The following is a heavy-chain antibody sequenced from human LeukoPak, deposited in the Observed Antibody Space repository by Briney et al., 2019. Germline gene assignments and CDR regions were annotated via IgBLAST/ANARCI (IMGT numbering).Heavy chain of an antibody. CDR1: GYTFTDHY. J-gene: IGHJ4*02. CDR2: INPVGGGI. V-gene: IGHV1-46*01. CDR3: ERDFRATFGGVMASAFDY. D-gene: IGHD3-16*01. Sequence: ASVKVSCKASGYTFTDHYMHWVRQAPGQGLEWMGIINPVGGGITYAQHFQGRVTMTRDTSTSTVYMELRSLRSEDTAVYYCERDFRATFGGVMASAFDYWGQGTLVTVSP.